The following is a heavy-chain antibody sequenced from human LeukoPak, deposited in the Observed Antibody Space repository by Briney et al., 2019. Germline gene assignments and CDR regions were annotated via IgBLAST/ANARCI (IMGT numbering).Heavy chain of an antibody. CDR2: ISSSGSTM. Sequence: GGSLRLSCAASGFTFSSYEMNWVRQAPGKGLEWVSYISSSGSTMYYADSVKGRFTISRDNAKNSLYLQMNSLRAEDTAVYYCAELGITMIGGVWGKGTTATISS. D-gene: IGHD3-10*02. J-gene: IGHJ6*04. CDR3: AELGITMIGGV. V-gene: IGHV3-48*03. CDR1: GFTFSSYE.